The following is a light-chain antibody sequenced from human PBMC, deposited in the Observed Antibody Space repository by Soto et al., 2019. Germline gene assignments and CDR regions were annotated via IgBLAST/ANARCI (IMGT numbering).Light chain of an antibody. V-gene: IGKV1-9*01. J-gene: IGKJ4*01. CDR1: QGITSY. Sequence: IQLTQSPASLSSSVGDRVTITCRASQGITSYLAWYQQRPGKAPGLLIYSASTLPSGVPSRFSGSGYGTDFSLTISNLQPEDFATYYCQQLYSHPLTFGGGTKVDI. CDR3: QQLYSHPLT. CDR2: SAS.